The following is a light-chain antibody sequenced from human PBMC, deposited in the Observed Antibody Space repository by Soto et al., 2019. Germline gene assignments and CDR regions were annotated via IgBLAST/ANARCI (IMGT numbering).Light chain of an antibody. Sequence: EIVMTQSPVTLSVSPGERATLSCRASQTVNSNLAWYQQKPGQTPRLLIYDASTRATGIPARFSGSGSGTEFTLTISSLQSEDFVVYYCQQYYNWPRTFGQGTKVEI. CDR1: QTVNSN. CDR2: DAS. V-gene: IGKV3-15*01. CDR3: QQYYNWPRT. J-gene: IGKJ1*01.